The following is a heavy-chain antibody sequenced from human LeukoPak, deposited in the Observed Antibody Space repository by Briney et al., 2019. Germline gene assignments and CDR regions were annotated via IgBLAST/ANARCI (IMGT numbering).Heavy chain of an antibody. D-gene: IGHD3-10*01. J-gene: IGHJ4*02. CDR3: ARDLSPVVRASPMGY. V-gene: IGHV3-48*01. CDR2: INRGSSTI. CDR1: GFTFSSYG. Sequence: GGSLRLSCVVSGFTFSSYGMNWVRQAPGKGLEWVSYINRGSSTIYYADSVKGRFTISSDTSKNTLSLQMNSLRAEDTAVYHCARDLSPVVRASPMGYWGQGTLVTVSS.